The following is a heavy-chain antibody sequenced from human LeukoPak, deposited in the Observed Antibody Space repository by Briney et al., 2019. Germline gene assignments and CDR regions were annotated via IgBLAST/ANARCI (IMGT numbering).Heavy chain of an antibody. D-gene: IGHD6-6*01. V-gene: IGHV1-2*02. J-gene: IGHJ6*02. CDR2: INPNSGDT. Sequence: EASVKVSCKAFGYTFTDYHMHWVRQAPGQGLEWMGWINPNSGDTNYAQKFQGRVTMTRDTTISTAYMELSRLRSDDTAVYYCARGIAYSSSSARGYNYYFYGMAVWGQGTTVTVSS. CDR3: ARGIAYSSSSARGYNYYFYGMAV. CDR1: GYTFTDYH.